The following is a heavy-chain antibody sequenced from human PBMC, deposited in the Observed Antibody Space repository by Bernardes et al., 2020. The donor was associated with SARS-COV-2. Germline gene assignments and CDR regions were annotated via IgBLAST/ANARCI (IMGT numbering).Heavy chain of an antibody. Sequence: QTRSLTGSISWESVSSNSASWNWLRQSPSRDLEWLGGTNFRTEWYACKSKWYTDYSVSVQGRITISADTSQNQFSLQLNSVTPEDTAVYYCARVSVVVVPGPLGLGPWGHKHKAMEVWGQGTTVTVSS. CDR2: TNFRTEWYACKSKWYT. V-gene: IGHV6-1*01. J-gene: IGHJ6*02. CDR3: ARVSVVVVPGPLGLGPWGHKHKAMEV. CDR1: WESVSSNSAS. D-gene: IGHD2-15*01.